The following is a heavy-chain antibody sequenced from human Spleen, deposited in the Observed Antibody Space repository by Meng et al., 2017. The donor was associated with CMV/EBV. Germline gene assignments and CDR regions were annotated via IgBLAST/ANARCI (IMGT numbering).Heavy chain of an antibody. D-gene: IGHD3-3*01. J-gene: IGHJ4*02. CDR3: TRAFGEVTFFDY. Sequence: GESLKISCTASGFSFRDYSLNWVRQAPGKGLEWVAFIRSTPHGGTSEYAPSVKGRFTISRDDSKSIAYLQMNSLKTEDTAVYYCTRAFGEVTFFDYWGQGTQVTVSS. CDR1: GFSFRDYS. V-gene: IGHV3-49*04. CDR2: IRSTPHGGTS.